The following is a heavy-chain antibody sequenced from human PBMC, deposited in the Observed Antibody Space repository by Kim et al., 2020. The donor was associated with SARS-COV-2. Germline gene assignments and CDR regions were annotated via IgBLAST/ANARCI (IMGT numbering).Heavy chain of an antibody. V-gene: IGHV1-18*04. CDR3: ARDAAKYSISWYFLGAVAFLSGDD. D-gene: IGHD6-13*01. J-gene: IGHJ4*02. CDR2: ISAYNGNK. Sequence: ASVKVSCKASGYTFTSYGISWVRQAPGQGLEWMGWISAYNGNKNYAQKLQGRVTMTTDTYTSTAYMELRSVRSDGTAVYYCARDAAKYSISWYFLGAVAFLSGDDWGQGTLGTVSS. CDR1: GYTFTSYG.